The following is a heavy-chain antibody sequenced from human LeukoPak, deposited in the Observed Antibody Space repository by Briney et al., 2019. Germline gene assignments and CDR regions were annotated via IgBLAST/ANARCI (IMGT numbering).Heavy chain of an antibody. CDR2: IIPIFGTA. Sequence: ASVKVSCKASGGTFSSYAISWVRQAPGQGLEWMGGIIPIFGTANYAQKFQGRVTITADESTNTAYMELSSLRSEDTAVYYCARGHYDSSGYSIDAYYFDYWGQGTLVTVSS. CDR3: ARGHYDSSGYSIDAYYFDY. D-gene: IGHD3-22*01. J-gene: IGHJ4*02. V-gene: IGHV1-69*13. CDR1: GGTFSSYA.